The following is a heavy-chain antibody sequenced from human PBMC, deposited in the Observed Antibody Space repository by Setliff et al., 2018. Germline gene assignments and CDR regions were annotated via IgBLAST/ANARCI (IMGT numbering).Heavy chain of an antibody. CDR3: VASPSNKNGHFEY. Sequence: PGGSLRLSCAASGITFKNAWMTWVRQAPGKGLEWVGRIKSKGEDETTNFAASVKGRFTISRDNIKNTAFLQMNSLRADDTAMYYCVASPSNKNGHFEYWGQGTLVTVSS. CDR1: GITFKNAW. J-gene: IGHJ4*02. CDR2: IKSKGEDETT. V-gene: IGHV3-15*01. D-gene: IGHD5-12*01.